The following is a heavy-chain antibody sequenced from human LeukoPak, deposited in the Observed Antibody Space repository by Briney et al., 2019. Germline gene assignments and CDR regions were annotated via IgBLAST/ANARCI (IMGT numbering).Heavy chain of an antibody. V-gene: IGHV4-39*07. CDR2: IYYSGST. Sequence: SETLSLTCTVSGGSISSSSYYWGWIRQPPGKGLEWIGSIYYSGSTYYNPSLKSRVTISVDTSKNQFSLKLSSVTAADTAMYYCARERYYYDGSGVNFDYWGQGTLVTVSS. CDR3: ARERYYYDGSGVNFDY. CDR1: GGSISSSSYY. D-gene: IGHD3-22*01. J-gene: IGHJ4*02.